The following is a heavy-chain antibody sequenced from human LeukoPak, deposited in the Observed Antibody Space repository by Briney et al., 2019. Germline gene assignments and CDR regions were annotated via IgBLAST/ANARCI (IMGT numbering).Heavy chain of an antibody. V-gene: IGHV3-33*01. J-gene: IGHJ4*02. CDR2: IWYDGSNK. CDR3: ARAVGAARPYFDY. D-gene: IGHD6-6*01. Sequence: GRSLRLSCAASGFTFSSYGMHWVHQAPGKGLEWGAVIWYDGSNKYYADSVKGRFTISRDNSKNTLYLQMNRLRAEDTAVYYCARAVGAARPYFDYWGQGTLVTVSS. CDR1: GFTFSSYG.